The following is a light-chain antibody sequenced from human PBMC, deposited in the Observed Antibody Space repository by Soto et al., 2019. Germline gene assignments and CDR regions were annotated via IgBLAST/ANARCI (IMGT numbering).Light chain of an antibody. Sequence: EIVLTQSPGTLSLSPGERATLSCRASQSVSSSYLAWYQQKPGQAPRLLIDGASNRATGIPDRSSGSGSGTDFTLTISRLEPEDFAIYYCQQYGSSPYTFGHGTKLEIK. CDR3: QQYGSSPYT. V-gene: IGKV3-20*01. CDR2: GAS. CDR1: QSVSSSY. J-gene: IGKJ2*01.